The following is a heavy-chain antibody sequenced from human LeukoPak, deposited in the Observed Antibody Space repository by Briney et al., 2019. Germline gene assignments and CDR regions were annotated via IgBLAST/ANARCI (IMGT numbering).Heavy chain of an antibody. Sequence: GGSLRLSCAASGFTFSSYWMSWVRQAPGKGLEWVANIKQDGSEKYYVDSVKGRFTISRDNAKNSLYLQMNSLRAEDTAVYYCAREGDSSGYDHSSFFDYWGQGTLVTVSS. V-gene: IGHV3-7*01. CDR3: AREGDSSGYDHSSFFDY. J-gene: IGHJ4*02. CDR1: GFTFSSYW. D-gene: IGHD3-22*01. CDR2: IKQDGSEK.